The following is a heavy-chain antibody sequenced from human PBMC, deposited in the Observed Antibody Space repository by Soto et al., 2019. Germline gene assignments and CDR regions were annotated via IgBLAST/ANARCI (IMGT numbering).Heavy chain of an antibody. D-gene: IGHD3-22*01. J-gene: IGHJ3*02. V-gene: IGHV5-51*01. Sequence: GESLKISCKGSGYSFTSYWIGWVRQMPGKGLEWMGIIYPGDSDTRYSPSFQGQVTISADKSISTAYLQWSSLKASDTAMYYCARPITMIVVDTDDFDIWGQGTMVTVSS. CDR2: IYPGDSDT. CDR1: GYSFTSYW. CDR3: ARPITMIVVDTDDFDI.